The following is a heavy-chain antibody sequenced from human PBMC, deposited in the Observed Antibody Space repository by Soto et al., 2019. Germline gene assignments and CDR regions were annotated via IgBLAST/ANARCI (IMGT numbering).Heavy chain of an antibody. J-gene: IGHJ2*01. V-gene: IGHV3-74*01. CDR1: GFTVSTYW. D-gene: IGHD4-17*01. CDR2: ISPDGSTT. Sequence: EVQLVESGGGLVQPGGSLRLSCAASGFTVSTYWMHWVRQDPGKGLMWVSRISPDGSTTTYADPVRGGFTISRDTAENTLYLQMNSLRVEDTAVYYCAKDRVPYSDYGRYFDLWGRGTLVTVSS. CDR3: AKDRVPYSDYGRYFDL.